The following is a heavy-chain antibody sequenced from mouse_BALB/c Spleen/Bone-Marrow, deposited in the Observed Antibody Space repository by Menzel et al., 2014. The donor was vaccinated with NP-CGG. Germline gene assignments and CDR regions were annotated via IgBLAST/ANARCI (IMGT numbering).Heavy chain of an antibody. D-gene: IGHD2-14*01. CDR1: GYTFTSYW. J-gene: IGHJ2*01. CDR2: IDPSDRYT. V-gene: IGHV1-69*02. CDR3: ARGYVGWTDY. Sequence: VQLQQSGAELVKPGASVKLSCKASGYTFTSYWIHWVKQRPGQGLEWIGEIDPSDRYTNYNQKFKCKATLTVDKSSSPAYMQLSSLISEDSAVYYCARGYVGWTDYWGLGTTLTIPS.